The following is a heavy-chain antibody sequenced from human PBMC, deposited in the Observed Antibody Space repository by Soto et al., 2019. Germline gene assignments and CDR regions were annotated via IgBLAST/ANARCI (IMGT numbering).Heavy chain of an antibody. D-gene: IGHD6-13*01. CDR3: AREAAAGNLDY. J-gene: IGHJ4*02. V-gene: IGHV1-18*01. CDR1: GYTFTSYG. Sequence: QVQLVQSGAQVKKPGASVKVSCKASGYTFTSYGISWVRQAPGQGLEWMGWIRAYNGNTNYAQKLHGRVTMTPDTATSTAYMALRSLGSDDTAVYYCAREAAAGNLDYWGQATLVTVSS. CDR2: IRAYNGNT.